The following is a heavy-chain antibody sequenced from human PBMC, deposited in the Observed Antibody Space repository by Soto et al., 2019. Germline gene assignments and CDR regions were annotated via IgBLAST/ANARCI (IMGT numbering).Heavy chain of an antibody. J-gene: IGHJ4*02. D-gene: IGHD5-12*01. CDR2: IYHSGKT. V-gene: IGHV4-38-2*01. Sequence: SATLSLTCAVSGYSMRSGYYWGWIRQPPGEGLEWIGNIYHSGKTYYNPSLKSRVTVSLDPSKNQFSLNLTSVTATDTAMYYCARVVATHFDYWGQGLLVTVSS. CDR1: GYSMRSGYY. CDR3: ARVVATHFDY.